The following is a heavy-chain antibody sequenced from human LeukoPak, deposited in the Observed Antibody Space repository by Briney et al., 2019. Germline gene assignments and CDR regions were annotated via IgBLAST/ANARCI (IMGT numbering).Heavy chain of an antibody. Sequence: SSETLSLTCTVSGGSISSYYWSWIRQPPGKGLEWIGYIYYSGSTNYNPSLKSRVTISVDTSKNQFSLNLNSVTTADTAVYYCARGGGACGGDCAWYFDLWGRGTLVSVSS. V-gene: IGHV4-59*01. D-gene: IGHD2-21*02. CDR2: IYYSGST. CDR1: GGSISSYY. CDR3: ARGGGACGGDCAWYFDL. J-gene: IGHJ2*01.